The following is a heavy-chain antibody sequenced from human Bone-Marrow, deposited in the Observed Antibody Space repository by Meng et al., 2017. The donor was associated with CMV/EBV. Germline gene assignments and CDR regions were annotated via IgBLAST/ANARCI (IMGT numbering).Heavy chain of an antibody. CDR3: ARARILVQAAVPTHYYYYYGMDV. J-gene: IGHJ6*02. D-gene: IGHD1-1*01. V-gene: IGHV1-8*02. CDR1: GYTFTSYF. CDR2: VNPNTGKT. Sequence: ASVKVSCKASGYTFTSYFMHWVRQAAGQGLEWMGWVNPNTGKTGYTQKFQGRLTLTRSTSISTAYLELSSLRSDDTAVYYCARARILVQAAVPTHYYYYYGMDVWGQGTTVTVSS.